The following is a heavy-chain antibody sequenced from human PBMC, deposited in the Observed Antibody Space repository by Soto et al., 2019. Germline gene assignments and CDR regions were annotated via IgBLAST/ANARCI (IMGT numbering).Heavy chain of an antibody. J-gene: IGHJ4*02. CDR2: VSHSGNT. CDR1: GGSFTGHF. V-gene: IGHV4-34*01. Sequence: SETLSLTCTVSGGSFTGHFWSWVRQPPGKGLEWIGDVSHSGNTKYYPSLRSRVTLSADSSKNQISLALTSVTAADTAVYYCARAKFESTGWHQFDIWGQGTLVTVSS. D-gene: IGHD7-27*01. CDR3: ARAKFESTGWHQFDI.